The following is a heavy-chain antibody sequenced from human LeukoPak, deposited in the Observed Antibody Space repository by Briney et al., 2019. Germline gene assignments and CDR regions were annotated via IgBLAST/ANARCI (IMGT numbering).Heavy chain of an antibody. D-gene: IGHD3-16*02. Sequence: GSLRLSCAASGFTLSSYAMSWVRQAPGKGLEWVSAISGSGGSTYYADSVKGRFTISRDNSKNALYLQMNSLRAEDTAVYYCAKGDDYVWGSYRYRTPFDYWGQGTLVTVSS. J-gene: IGHJ4*02. CDR3: AKGDDYVWGSYRYRTPFDY. CDR2: ISGSGGST. CDR1: GFTLSSYA. V-gene: IGHV3-23*01.